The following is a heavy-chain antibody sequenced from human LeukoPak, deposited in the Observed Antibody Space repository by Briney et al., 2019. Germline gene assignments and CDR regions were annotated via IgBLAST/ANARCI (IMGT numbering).Heavy chain of an antibody. Sequence: PSQTLSLTCTVSGGSISSAGYYWNWIRQHPGNGLEWIGYIYSSGSTYYNPSLKSRVTISVDTSKNQFSLKLSSVTAEDTAVYYCARDQEYSGSYYRYFDYWGQGTLVTVSS. CDR1: GGSISSAGYY. CDR3: ARDQEYSGSYYRYFDY. D-gene: IGHD1-26*01. V-gene: IGHV4-31*03. CDR2: IYSSGST. J-gene: IGHJ4*02.